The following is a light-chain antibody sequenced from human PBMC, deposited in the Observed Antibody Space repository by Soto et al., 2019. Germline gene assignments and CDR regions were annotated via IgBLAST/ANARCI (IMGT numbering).Light chain of an antibody. J-gene: IGLJ2*01. CDR3: QSYDSSLSGSV. V-gene: IGLV1-40*01. CDR2: DTS. CDR1: SSNIGAGYD. Sequence: SVLTQPPSVSGAPGQRVTISCTGSSSNIGAGYDVHWYQQLPGTAPQVLIYDTSNRPSGVPDRFTGSKSGTSASLAITGLQADDEADYYCQSYDSSLSGSVFGGGTKLTVL.